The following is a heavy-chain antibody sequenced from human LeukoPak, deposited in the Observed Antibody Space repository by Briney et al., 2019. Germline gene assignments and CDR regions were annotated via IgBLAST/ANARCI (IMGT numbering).Heavy chain of an antibody. V-gene: IGHV4-34*01. CDR3: ARGYYGGKGLDY. CDR2: INHSGST. J-gene: IGHJ4*02. CDR1: GGSFSGYY. D-gene: IGHD4-23*01. Sequence: SETLSLTCAVYGGSFSGYYWSWIRQPPGKGLEWIGEINHSGSTNYNPSLKSRVTISVDTSKNQFSLKLSSVTAADTAVYYCARGYYGGKGLDYWGQGTLVTVSS.